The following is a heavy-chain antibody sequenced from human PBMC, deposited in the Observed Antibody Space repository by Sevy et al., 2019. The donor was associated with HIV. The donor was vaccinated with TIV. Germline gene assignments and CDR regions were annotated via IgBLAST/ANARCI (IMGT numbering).Heavy chain of an antibody. CDR3: ARDRPLYYDFWSGGYYYYGMDV. Sequence: GGSLRLSCAASGFTFSSYWMSWVRQAPGKGLEWVANIKQDGSEKYYVDSVKGRFTISRDNAKNSLYLQMNSLRAEDTAVFYCARDRPLYYDFWSGGYYYYGMDVWGQGTTVTVSS. CDR2: IKQDGSEK. CDR1: GFTFSSYW. V-gene: IGHV3-7*01. J-gene: IGHJ6*02. D-gene: IGHD3-3*01.